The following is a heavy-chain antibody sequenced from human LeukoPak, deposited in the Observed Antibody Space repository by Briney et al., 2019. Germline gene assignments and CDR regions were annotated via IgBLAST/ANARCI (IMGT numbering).Heavy chain of an antibody. CDR3: ARCPYYDSSFDY. CDR1: GYAFTGYY. J-gene: IGHJ4*02. D-gene: IGHD3-22*01. CDR2: ISPSGGST. Sequence: ASVKVSCKASGYAFTGYYMHWVRQAPGQGPEWMGVISPSGGSTTYAQKFQGRVTLTRDMSTSTDYLELSSLRSEDTAVYYCARCPYYDSSFDYWGQGTLVTVSS. V-gene: IGHV1-46*01.